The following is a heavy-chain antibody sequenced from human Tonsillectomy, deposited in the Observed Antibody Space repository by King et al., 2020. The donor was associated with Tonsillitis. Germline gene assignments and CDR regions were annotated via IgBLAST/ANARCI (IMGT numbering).Heavy chain of an antibody. D-gene: IGHD6-13*01. CDR2: INHSGST. Sequence: VQLQQWGAGLLKPSETLSLTCAVYGGTFSGYYWSWFRQPPGKGLEWIGEINHSGSTNYNPSLKSRVSLSVDTSKNQFSLKLNSVTAADPAVYYCARRGGVAAAGTFGYWGQGTLVTVSS. V-gene: IGHV4-34*01. CDR3: ARRGGVAAAGTFGY. CDR1: GGTFSGYY. J-gene: IGHJ4*02.